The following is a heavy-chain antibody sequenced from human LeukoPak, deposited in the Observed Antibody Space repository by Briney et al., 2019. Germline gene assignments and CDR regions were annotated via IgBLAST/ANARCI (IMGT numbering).Heavy chain of an antibody. V-gene: IGHV1-69*05. D-gene: IGHD6-19*01. CDR2: IIPIFGTA. J-gene: IGHJ4*02. Sequence: SAKVSCKASGGTFSSYAISWVRQAPGQGLEWMGGIIPIFGTANYAQKFQGRVTITTDESTSTAYMELSSLRSEDTAVYYCARIAVAGTRNYDYWGQGTLVTVSS. CDR3: ARIAVAGTRNYDY. CDR1: GGTFSSYA.